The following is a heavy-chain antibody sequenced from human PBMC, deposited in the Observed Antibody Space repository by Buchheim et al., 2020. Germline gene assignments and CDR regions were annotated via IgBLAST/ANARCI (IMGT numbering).Heavy chain of an antibody. V-gene: IGHV3-30*04. CDR1: GFTFSSYA. CDR2: ISSDGSNK. J-gene: IGHJ6*02. CDR3: ARVWRSNSEYYYYYGMDV. D-gene: IGHD6-6*01. Sequence: QVQLVQSGGGVVQPGRSLRLSCAASGFTFSSYAMHWVRQAPGKGLEWVAVISSDGSNKYYADSVQGRFTISRDNSKNTTYLQMNSLRAEDTAVYYCARVWRSNSEYYYYYGMDVWGQGTT.